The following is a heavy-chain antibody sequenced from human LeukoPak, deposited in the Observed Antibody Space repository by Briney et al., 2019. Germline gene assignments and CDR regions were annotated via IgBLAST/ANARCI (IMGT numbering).Heavy chain of an antibody. V-gene: IGHV3-53*01. Sequence: TGGSLRLSCAASGLTVSNNFMYWVRQAPGKGLEWVSVIHSDGNTLYADSVEGRFTISRDNFKNTVYLQMSSLRAEDTAVYYCAREDNRGVYDDGFDIWGQGTMVTVSS. J-gene: IGHJ3*02. CDR1: GLTVSNNF. CDR2: IHSDGNT. D-gene: IGHD5/OR15-5a*01. CDR3: AREDNRGVYDDGFDI.